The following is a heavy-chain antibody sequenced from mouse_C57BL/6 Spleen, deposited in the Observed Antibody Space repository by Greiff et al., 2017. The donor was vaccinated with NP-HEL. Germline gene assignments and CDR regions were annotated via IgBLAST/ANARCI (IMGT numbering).Heavy chain of an antibody. CDR1: GYAFSSSW. J-gene: IGHJ2*01. CDR3: AIEITTVVAYFDY. D-gene: IGHD1-1*01. Sequence: QVQLQQPGPELVKPGASVKISCKASGYAFSSSWMNWVKQRPGKGLEWIGRIYPGDGDTNYNGKFKGKATLTADKSSSTAYMQLSSLTSEDSAVYYCAIEITTVVAYFDYWGQGTTLTVSS. CDR2: IYPGDGDT. V-gene: IGHV1-82*01.